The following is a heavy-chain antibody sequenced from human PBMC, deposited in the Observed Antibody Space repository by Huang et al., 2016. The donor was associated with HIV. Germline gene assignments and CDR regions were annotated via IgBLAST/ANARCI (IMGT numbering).Heavy chain of an antibody. Sequence: QVQLVQSGSELKKPGASVKVSCKASGYSFTNYGVHWVGQAPGRGLGWMGLMNTDTGRPRYAQDFTGRFVFSLDTSVSTADLQISSLKPEDSAIYYCVRVRRVTDRYCVADCNTIDTFDIWGQGTLVTVSA. CDR2: MNTDTGRP. V-gene: IGHV7-4-1*02. D-gene: IGHD2-21*02. CDR1: GYSFTNYG. J-gene: IGHJ3*02. CDR3: VRVRRVTDRYCVADCNTIDTFDI.